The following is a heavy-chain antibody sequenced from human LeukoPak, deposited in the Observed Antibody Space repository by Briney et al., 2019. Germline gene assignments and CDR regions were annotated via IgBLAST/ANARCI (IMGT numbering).Heavy chain of an antibody. D-gene: IGHD3-10*01. V-gene: IGHV4-61*02. J-gene: IGHJ4*02. Sequence: SETLSLTCTVSGGSISSGSYYWSWIRQPAGKGLEWIGRIYTSGSTNYNPSLKSRVTISVDTSKNQFSLKLSSVTAADTAVYYCARAPVTGSGSYNYWGQETLVTVSS. CDR2: IYTSGST. CDR1: GGSISSGSYY. CDR3: ARAPVTGSGSYNY.